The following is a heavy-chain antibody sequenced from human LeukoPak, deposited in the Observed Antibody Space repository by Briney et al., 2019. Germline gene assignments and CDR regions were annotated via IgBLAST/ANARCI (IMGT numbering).Heavy chain of an antibody. CDR2: ISYDGSNK. J-gene: IGHJ4*02. CDR1: GSTFSSYA. Sequence: GGSLRLSCAASGSTFSSYAMHWVRQAPGKGLEWVAVISYDGSNKYYADSVKGRFTISRDNSKNTLYLQMNSLRAEDTAVYYCARDPFTYGTGLHFDYWGQGTLVTVSS. V-gene: IGHV3-30-3*01. CDR3: ARDPFTYGTGLHFDY. D-gene: IGHD1-26*01.